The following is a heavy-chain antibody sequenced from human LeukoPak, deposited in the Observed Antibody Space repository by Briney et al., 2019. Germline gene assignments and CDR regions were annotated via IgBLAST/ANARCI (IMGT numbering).Heavy chain of an antibody. Sequence: SETLSLTCAVYGGSFSGYYWSWLRQPPGKGLEWIGEINHSGSTNYNPSLKSRVTISVDTSKNQFSLKLSSVTAADTAVYYCARGSAGLHYYDSSGYYWAYWSHGTLVTVSS. D-gene: IGHD3-22*01. CDR3: ARGSAGLHYYDSSGYYWAY. J-gene: IGHJ4*01. V-gene: IGHV4-34*01. CDR2: INHSGST. CDR1: GGSFSGYY.